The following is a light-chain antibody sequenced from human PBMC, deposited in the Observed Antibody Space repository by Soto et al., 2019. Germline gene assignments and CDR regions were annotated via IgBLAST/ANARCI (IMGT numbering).Light chain of an antibody. CDR2: KAS. CDR3: QQYHSYPLT. J-gene: IGKJ1*01. CDR1: QTISSW. Sequence: DIQMTQSPSTLSASVGDRVTITCRASQTISSWLAWYQQKPGKAPKVLMYKASNLESGVPSRFSGKGSGTEFTITISSLQPDDSAPSSCQQYHSYPLTFGQGTKVEIK. V-gene: IGKV1-5*03.